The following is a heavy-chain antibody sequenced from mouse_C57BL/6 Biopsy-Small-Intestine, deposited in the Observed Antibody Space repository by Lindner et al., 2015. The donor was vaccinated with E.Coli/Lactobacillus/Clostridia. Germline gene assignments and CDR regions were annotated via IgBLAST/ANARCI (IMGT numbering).Heavy chain of an antibody. CDR3: VRDRYYGSSPYYAMDY. CDR1: GFTFNTYA. D-gene: IGHD1-1*01. V-gene: IGHV10-3*01. CDR2: IRSKSSNYAT. Sequence: VQLQESGGGLVQPKGSLKLSCAASGFTFNTYAMHWVRQAPGKGLEWVARIRSKSSNYATYYADSVKDRFTISRDDSQSMLYLQMNNLKTEDTAMYYCVRDRYYGSSPYYAMDYWSQGTSVTVSS. J-gene: IGHJ4*01.